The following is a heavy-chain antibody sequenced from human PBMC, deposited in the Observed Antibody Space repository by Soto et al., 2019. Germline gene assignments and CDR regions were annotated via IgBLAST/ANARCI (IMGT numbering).Heavy chain of an antibody. CDR2: IYWNDDK. CDR3: AHRHDSGSYFFDF. D-gene: IGHD3-10*01. V-gene: IGHV2-5*01. Sequence: QVILKESGPTLVEPTQTLTLTCTFFGFSLSTSGMSVAWIRQPPGKALEWLALIYWNDDKRYSPFVNGRLTITKDTSTNQVVLTMSNMDPADTATYYCAHRHDSGSYFFDFWGQGTRVTVSS. J-gene: IGHJ4*02. CDR1: GFSLSTSGMS.